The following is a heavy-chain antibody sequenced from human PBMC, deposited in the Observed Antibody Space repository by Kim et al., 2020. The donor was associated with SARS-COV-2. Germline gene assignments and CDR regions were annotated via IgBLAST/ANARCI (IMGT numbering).Heavy chain of an antibody. J-gene: IGHJ6*03. CDR1: GFTFGDYA. CDR2: ISWNSGSI. V-gene: IGHV3-9*01. Sequence: GGSLRLSCAASGFTFGDYAMHWVRQAPGKGLEWVSGISWNSGSIGYADSVKGRFTISRDNAKNSLYLQMNSLRAEDTALYYCAKDFVRAGSGMTTVNYYYYYMDVWGKGTTVTVSS. D-gene: IGHD4-4*01. CDR3: AKDFVRAGSGMTTVNYYYYYMDV.